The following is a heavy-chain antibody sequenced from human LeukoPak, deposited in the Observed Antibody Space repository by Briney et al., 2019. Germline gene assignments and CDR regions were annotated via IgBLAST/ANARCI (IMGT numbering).Heavy chain of an antibody. CDR1: GFTFSSYG. D-gene: IGHD2-15*01. V-gene: IGHV3-33*01. CDR2: IWYDGSNK. CDR3: ARGGGYCSGGSCYLLFWRSDHSDPNYFDY. Sequence: RGSLRLSCAASGFTFSSYGMHWVRQAPGKGLEWVAVIWYDGSNKYYADSVKGRFTISRDNSKNTLYLQMNSLRAEDTAVYYCARGGGYCSGGSCYLLFWRSDHSDPNYFDYWGQGTLVTVSS. J-gene: IGHJ4*02.